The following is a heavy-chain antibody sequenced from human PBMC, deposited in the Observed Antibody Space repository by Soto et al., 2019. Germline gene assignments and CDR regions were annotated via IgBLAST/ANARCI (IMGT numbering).Heavy chain of an antibody. CDR3: ARDLPIAAASFDY. CDR1: GFTFSSYS. Sequence: ESGGGLVKPGGSLRLSCAASGFTFSSYSMNWVRQAPGKGLEWVSSISSSSSYIYYADSVKGRFTISRDNAKNSLYLQMNSLRAEDTAVYYCARDLPIAAASFDYWGQGTLVTVSS. V-gene: IGHV3-21*01. D-gene: IGHD6-13*01. J-gene: IGHJ4*02. CDR2: ISSSSSYI.